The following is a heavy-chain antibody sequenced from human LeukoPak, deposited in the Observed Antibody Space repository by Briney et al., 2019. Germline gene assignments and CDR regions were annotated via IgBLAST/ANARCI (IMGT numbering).Heavy chain of an antibody. CDR3: ARGIESYGDYGY. D-gene: IGHD4-17*01. V-gene: IGHV4-38-2*02. J-gene: IGHJ4*02. CDR2: IYHSGST. CDR1: GYSISSGYY. Sequence: PSETLSLTCTVSGYSISSGYYWGWIRQPPGKGLEWIGSIYHSGSTYYNPSLKSRVTISVDTSKNQFSLKLSSVTAADTAVYYCARGIESYGDYGYWGQGILVTVSS.